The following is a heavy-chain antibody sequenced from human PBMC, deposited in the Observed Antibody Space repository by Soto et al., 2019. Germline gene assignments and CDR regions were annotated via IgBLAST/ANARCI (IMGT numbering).Heavy chain of an antibody. Sequence: SETLSLTCTVSGGSISSYYWSWIRQPPGKGLEWIGYIFYSGSTDSNPSLKSRVTISVDTSKNQFSLKLSSVTAADTAVYYCARAPRGNYGYPSYFDYWGQGTLVTVS. CDR2: IFYSGST. D-gene: IGHD3-10*01. V-gene: IGHV4-59*08. CDR1: GGSISSYY. J-gene: IGHJ4*02. CDR3: ARAPRGNYGYPSYFDY.